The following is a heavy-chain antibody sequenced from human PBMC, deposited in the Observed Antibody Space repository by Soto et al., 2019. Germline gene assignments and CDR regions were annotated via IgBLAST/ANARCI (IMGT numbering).Heavy chain of an antibody. CDR2: ISGYNGNT. CDR3: ARGISTTRYYYYYGMDV. Sequence: ASVKASCKASGYTFNTYAITWVRQAPGEGLEWMGWISGYNGNTNYAQTLQGRGTMTTDTSTSTAYLELSSLRSEDMAVYYCARGISTTRYYYYYGMDVWGQGTTVTVSS. CDR1: GYTFNTYA. D-gene: IGHD2-2*01. J-gene: IGHJ6*02. V-gene: IGHV1-18*03.